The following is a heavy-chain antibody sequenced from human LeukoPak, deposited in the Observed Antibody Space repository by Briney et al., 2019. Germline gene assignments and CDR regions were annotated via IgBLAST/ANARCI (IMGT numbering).Heavy chain of an antibody. CDR2: IYYSGST. V-gene: IGHV4-31*03. J-gene: IGHJ5*02. CDR3: ARHSRSNWFDP. CDR1: GGSISSGGYY. Sequence: SQTLSLTCTVSGGSISSGGYYWSWIRQHPGKGLEWIGYIYYSGSTNYNPSLKSRVTISVDTSKNQFSLKLSSVTAADTAVYYCARHSRSNWFDPWGQGTLVTVSS. D-gene: IGHD1-26*01.